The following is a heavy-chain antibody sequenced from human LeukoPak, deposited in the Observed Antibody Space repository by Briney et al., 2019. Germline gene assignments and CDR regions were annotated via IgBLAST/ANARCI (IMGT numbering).Heavy chain of an antibody. CDR2: ISSSSSYI. J-gene: IGHJ4*02. D-gene: IGHD6-13*01. CDR3: ARDVVAAAGEDY. Sequence: SISSSSSYIYYADSVKGRFTISRDNAKNSLYLQMNSLRAEDTAVYYCARDVVAAAGEDYWGQGTLVTVSS. V-gene: IGHV3-21*01.